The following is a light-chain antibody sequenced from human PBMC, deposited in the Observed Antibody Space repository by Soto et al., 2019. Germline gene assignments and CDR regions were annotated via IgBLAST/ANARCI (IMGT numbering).Light chain of an antibody. J-gene: IGKJ1*01. CDR2: GAS. V-gene: IGKV3-20*01. CDR3: QQYVRSPWT. Sequence: EIVLTQSPGTLSLSPGETATLSCRASQNVTNNYLAWYQQKPGQAPRLLIYGASSRATGVPDRFSGSGSATHFTLNINRLEAEDSSVYYCQQYVRSPWTFGQGTKVEIK. CDR1: QNVTNNY.